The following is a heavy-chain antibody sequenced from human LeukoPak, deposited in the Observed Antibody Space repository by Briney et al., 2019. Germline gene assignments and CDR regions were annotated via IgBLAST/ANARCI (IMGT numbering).Heavy chain of an antibody. V-gene: IGHV1-46*01. CDR3: ARELRFHNWFDP. Sequence: ASVKVSCKASGYTFTGYYMHWVRQAPGQGLEWMGIINPSGGSTSYAQKFQGRVTMTRDTSTSTVYMELSSLRSEDTAVYYCARELRFHNWFDPWGQGTLVTVSS. D-gene: IGHD3-3*01. CDR2: INPSGGST. CDR1: GYTFTGYY. J-gene: IGHJ5*02.